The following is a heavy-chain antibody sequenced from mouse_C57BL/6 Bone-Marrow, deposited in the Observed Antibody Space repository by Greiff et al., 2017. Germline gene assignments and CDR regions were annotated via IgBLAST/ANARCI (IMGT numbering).Heavy chain of an antibody. V-gene: IGHV5-12*01. D-gene: IGHD1-1*01. J-gene: IGHJ1*03. Sequence: EVQGVESGGGLVQPGGSLKLSCAASGFTFSDYYMYWVRQTPEKRLEWVAYISNGGGSTYYPDTVKGRFTISRDNAKNTLDLQMSRLKSEDTARYYCARHAYYGSSHGGYFDVWGTGTTVTVSS. CDR3: ARHAYYGSSHGGYFDV. CDR1: GFTFSDYY. CDR2: ISNGGGST.